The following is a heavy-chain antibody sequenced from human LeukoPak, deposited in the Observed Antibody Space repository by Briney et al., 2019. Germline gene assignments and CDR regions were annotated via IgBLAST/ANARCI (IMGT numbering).Heavy chain of an antibody. CDR1: GYTGTSYG. J-gene: IGHJ4*02. V-gene: IGHV1-18*01. CDR3: ASGVASGSTSPIAY. D-gene: IGHD2-2*01. CDR2: ISAYNGNT. Sequence: ASVKVSCKASGYTGTSYGISWVRQAPGQGLEWMGWISAYNGNTTSAQKLQGRVTMTTDTSTSTAYMELRSLRSDDPAVYYCASGVASGSTSPIAYCGQGTLVTVPS.